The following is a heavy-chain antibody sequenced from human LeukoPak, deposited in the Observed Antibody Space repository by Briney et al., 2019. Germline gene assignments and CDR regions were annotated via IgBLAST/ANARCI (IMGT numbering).Heavy chain of an antibody. J-gene: IGHJ4*02. CDR2: ISWDGGST. CDR3: AKEARYYDFWSGYYSPYFDY. Sequence: GGSLRLSCAASGFTFDDYTMHWVRQAPGKGLEWVSLISWDGGSTCYADSVKGRFTISRDNSKNSLYLQMNSLRTEDTALYYCAKEARYYDFWSGYYSPYFDYWGQGTLVTVSS. D-gene: IGHD3-3*01. V-gene: IGHV3-43*01. CDR1: GFTFDDYT.